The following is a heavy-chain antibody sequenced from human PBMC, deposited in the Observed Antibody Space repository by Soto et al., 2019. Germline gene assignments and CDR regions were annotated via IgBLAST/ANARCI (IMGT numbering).Heavy chain of an antibody. CDR2: IYYSGST. V-gene: IGHV4-39*01. J-gene: IGHJ4*02. CDR3: ARHQMVRGVISPFDY. D-gene: IGHD3-10*01. Sequence: SETLSLTCTVSGGSISSSSYYWGWIRQPPGKGLEWIGSIYYSGSTYYNPSLKSRVTISVDTSKNQFSLKLSSVTAADTAVYYCARHQMVRGVISPFDYWGQGTLVPAPQ. CDR1: GGSISSSSYY.